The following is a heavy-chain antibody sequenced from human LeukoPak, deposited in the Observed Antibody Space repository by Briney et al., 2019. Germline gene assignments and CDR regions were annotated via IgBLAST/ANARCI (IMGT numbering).Heavy chain of an antibody. V-gene: IGHV4-4*02. D-gene: IGHD3-16*01. CDR1: GGSISTAHW. CDR2: IYHRGNS. CDR3: ARAFHPPDFAFGRAPYYFDL. J-gene: IGHJ4*01. Sequence: SETLPLTCAVSGGSISTAHWWNWVRQSPGKGLEWIGEIYHRGNSNYNPSLKSRVSISVDTSKNQFSLKVTSLTAADTAVYYCARAFHPPDFAFGRAPYYFDLWGQGTLVTVSS.